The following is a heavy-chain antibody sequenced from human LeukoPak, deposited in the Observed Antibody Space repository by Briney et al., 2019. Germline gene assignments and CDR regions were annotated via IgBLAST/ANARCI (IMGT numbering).Heavy chain of an antibody. CDR3: AREGGYEGSPYFDY. V-gene: IGHV4-39*02. D-gene: IGHD5-12*01. CDR1: GGSIRGSSHF. Sequence: SETLSLTCTVSGGSIRGSSHFWDWIRQPPGKGLEWIGSLHYTGKTYYNASLNSRVTMLVDTSKNQFSLKLDSVTDADTAVYYCAREGGYEGSPYFDYWGQGNLVTVSS. CDR2: LHYTGKT. J-gene: IGHJ4*02.